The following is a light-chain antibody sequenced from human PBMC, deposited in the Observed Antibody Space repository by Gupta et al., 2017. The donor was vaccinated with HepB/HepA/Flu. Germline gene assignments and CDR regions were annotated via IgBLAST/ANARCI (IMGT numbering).Light chain of an antibody. CDR1: QSLMTGFGYYS. CDR3: KQDLPALT. Sequence: DIVMTQSHLSLSVAPGEPASISGRSSQSLMTGFGYYSAWYLQKPGQPPQLLIYMASKRASGVPARISGSVSGTEFTLHISRVEAEDAGVYYCKQDLPALTFGEGTKVEIK. J-gene: IGKJ4*01. V-gene: IGKV2-28*01. CDR2: MAS.